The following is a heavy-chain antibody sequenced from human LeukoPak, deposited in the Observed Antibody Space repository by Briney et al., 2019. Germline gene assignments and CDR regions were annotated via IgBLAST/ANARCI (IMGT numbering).Heavy chain of an antibody. CDR3: ARGRYYYDSSSPLQLDY. CDR2: INHSGST. V-gene: IGHV4-34*01. D-gene: IGHD3-22*01. J-gene: IGHJ4*02. CDR1: GGSFSGYY. Sequence: SETLSLTCAVYGGSFSGYYWSWIRQPPGKGLEWLGEINHSGSTNYNPSLKSRVTISVDTSKNQFSLKLSSVTAADTAVYYCARGRYYYDSSSPLQLDYWGQGTLVTVSS.